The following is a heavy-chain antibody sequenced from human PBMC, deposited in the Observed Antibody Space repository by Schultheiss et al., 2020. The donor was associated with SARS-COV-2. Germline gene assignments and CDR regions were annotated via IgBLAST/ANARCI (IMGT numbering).Heavy chain of an antibody. V-gene: IGHV3-53*01. J-gene: IGHJ6*02. CDR1: GFTFSSYA. D-gene: IGHD3-10*01. Sequence: GGSLRLSCAASGFTFSSYAMSWVRQAPGKGLEWVSVIYSGGSTYYADSVKGRFTISRDNSKNTLYLQMNSLRAEDTAVYYCARVARPGYYYYYGMDVWGQGTTVTVSS. CDR3: ARVARPGYYYYYGMDV. CDR2: IYSGGST.